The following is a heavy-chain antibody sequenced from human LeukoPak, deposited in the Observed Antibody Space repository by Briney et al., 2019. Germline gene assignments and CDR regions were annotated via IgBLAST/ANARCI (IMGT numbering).Heavy chain of an antibody. CDR3: ARRGRLYRLMIDY. CDR1: GGSISSGGYS. J-gene: IGHJ4*02. D-gene: IGHD3-16*02. Sequence: SETLSLTCAVSGGSISSGGYSWSWIRQPPGKGLEWIGYIYHSGSTYYNPSLKSRVTISVDRSKNQFSLKLSSVTAADTAVYYCARRGRLYRLMIDYWGQGTLVTVSS. CDR2: IYHSGST. V-gene: IGHV4-30-2*01.